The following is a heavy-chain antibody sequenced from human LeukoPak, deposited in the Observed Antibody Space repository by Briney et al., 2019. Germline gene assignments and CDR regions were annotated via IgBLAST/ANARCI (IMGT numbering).Heavy chain of an antibody. CDR1: GYTFTGYY. D-gene: IGHD6-19*01. CDR3: ARDRKWLGYNWFDP. J-gene: IGHJ5*02. Sequence: ASVKVSCKASGYTFTGYYMHWVRQAPGQGLEWMGWINPNSGGTNYAQKFQGRVTMTRDTSISTAYMELSRLRSDDTAVYYCARDRKWLGYNWFDPWGQGTLVTVSS. V-gene: IGHV1-2*02. CDR2: INPNSGGT.